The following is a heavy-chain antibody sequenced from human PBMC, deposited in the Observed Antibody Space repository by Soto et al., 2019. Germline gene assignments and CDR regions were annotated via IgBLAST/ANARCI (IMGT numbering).Heavy chain of an antibody. V-gene: IGHV3-30-3*01. Sequence: GGSLRLSCAASGFTFSSYAMHWVRQAPGKGLEWVAVISYDGSNKYYAGSVKGRFTISRDNSKNTLYLQMNSLRAEDTAIYYCTRDSSYYGAGRGFLDYWGQGTPVTVSS. J-gene: IGHJ4*02. D-gene: IGHD3-10*01. CDR1: GFTFSSYA. CDR3: TRDSSYYGAGRGFLDY. CDR2: ISYDGSNK.